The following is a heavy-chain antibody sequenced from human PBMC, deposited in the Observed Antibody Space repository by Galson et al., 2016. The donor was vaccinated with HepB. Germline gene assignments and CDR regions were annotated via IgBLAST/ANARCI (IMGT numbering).Heavy chain of an antibody. D-gene: IGHD1-26*01. CDR2: IYSGGGT. Sequence: SLRLSCAASGFTVSNNFMRWVRQAPGKGLEWVSLIYSGGGTHYVDSVKGRFIISRDNSKNTLYLQMDSLRVEDTAVYYCARGGSYGYTWGLGTLVTVSS. CDR3: ARGGSYGYT. J-gene: IGHJ4*02. CDR1: GFTVSNNF. V-gene: IGHV3-53*01.